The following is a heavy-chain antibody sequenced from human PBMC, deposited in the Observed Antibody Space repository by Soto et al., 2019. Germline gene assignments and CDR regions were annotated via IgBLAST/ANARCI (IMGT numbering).Heavy chain of an antibody. Sequence: QVQLVEAGGGVVQPGRSLRLSCAASGFTFSSYCMHWVRQAPGKGLEWVAVISYDGSNKYYADSVQGRFTISRDNSKNTLYLQMNSLRAEDTAVFYCSPWFGAFDYWGQGTLVTVSS. J-gene: IGHJ4*02. V-gene: IGHV3-30*03. CDR1: GFTFSSYC. D-gene: IGHD3-10*01. CDR3: SPWFGAFDY. CDR2: ISYDGSNK.